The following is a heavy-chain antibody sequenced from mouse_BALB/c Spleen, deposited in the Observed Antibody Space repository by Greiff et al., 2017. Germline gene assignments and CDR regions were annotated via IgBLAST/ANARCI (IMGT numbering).Heavy chain of an antibody. CDR1: GFTFTDYY. J-gene: IGHJ4*01. CDR2: IRNKANGYTT. CDR3: ARDIYGYAMDY. V-gene: IGHV7-3*02. D-gene: IGHD1-1*01. Sequence: EVQVVESGGGLVQPGGSLRLSCATSGFTFTDYYMSWVRQPPGKALEWLGFIRNKANGYTTEYSASVKGRFTISRDNSQSILYLQMNTLRAEDSATYYCARDIYGYAMDYWGQGTSVTVSS.